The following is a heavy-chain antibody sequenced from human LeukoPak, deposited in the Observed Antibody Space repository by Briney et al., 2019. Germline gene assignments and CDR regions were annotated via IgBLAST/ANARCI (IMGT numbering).Heavy chain of an antibody. J-gene: IGHJ5*02. CDR1: GFSFSNYA. D-gene: IGHD6-6*01. Sequence: GGSLRLSCAASGFSFSNYAMTWVRQAPGRGLEWVSAITGGGDYRYYADSVKGRFTISRDNSKNTLYLQMNSLRAEDTAVYYCAKVEYSSSSGWFDPWGQGTLVTVSS. CDR3: AKVEYSSSSGWFDP. CDR2: ITGGGDYR. V-gene: IGHV3-23*01.